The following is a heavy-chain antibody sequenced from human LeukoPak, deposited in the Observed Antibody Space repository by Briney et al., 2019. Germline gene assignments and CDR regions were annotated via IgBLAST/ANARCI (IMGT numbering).Heavy chain of an antibody. V-gene: IGHV4-59*01. D-gene: IGHD3-3*01. J-gene: IGHJ6*02. CDR3: ARAHDFWSGYPYYYYYGMDV. CDR1: GGSISSYY. CDR2: IYYSGST. Sequence: SETLSLTCTVSGGSISSYYWSWLRQPPGKGLEWIGYIYYSGSTNYNPSLKSRVTISVDTSKNQFSLKLSSVTAADTAVYYCARAHDFWSGYPYYYYYGMDVWGQGTTVTVSS.